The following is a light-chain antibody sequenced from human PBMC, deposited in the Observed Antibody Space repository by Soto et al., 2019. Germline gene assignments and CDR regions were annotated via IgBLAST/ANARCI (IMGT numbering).Light chain of an antibody. CDR1: SSDVGGYNY. CDR3: SSYTSSSTLEV. J-gene: IGLJ3*02. V-gene: IGLV2-14*01. CDR2: EVS. Sequence: QSALTQPASVSGSPGQSITISCTGTSSDVGGYNYVSWYQQHPGKATKLMIYEVSNRPSGVSNRFSGSKSGNTASLTISGLQAEDEADSYCSSYTSSSTLEVFGGGTKVTVL.